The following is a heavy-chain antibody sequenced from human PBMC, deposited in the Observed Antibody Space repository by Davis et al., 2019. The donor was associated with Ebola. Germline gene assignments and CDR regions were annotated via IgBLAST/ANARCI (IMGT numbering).Heavy chain of an antibody. CDR2: ISGRGLTT. CDR3: AKSTRIVGDWDFDY. D-gene: IGHD3-22*01. Sequence: GESLKISCAASGFTFSSYGMAWVRQAPGKGLEWVSGISGRGLTTEYADNVQGRFTISRDNSKNTLFLQMNSLRDEDTAVYYCAKSTRIVGDWDFDYWGQGTLVTVSS. V-gene: IGHV3-23*01. J-gene: IGHJ4*02. CDR1: GFTFSSYG.